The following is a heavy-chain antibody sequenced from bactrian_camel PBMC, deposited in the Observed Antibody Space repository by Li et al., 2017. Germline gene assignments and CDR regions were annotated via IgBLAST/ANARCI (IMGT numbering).Heavy chain of an antibody. CDR2: INSGGGST. V-gene: IGHV3S40*01. Sequence: VQLVESGGGLVQPGGSLRLSCAASGFTSTSFSSYAMSWVRQAPGKGLEWVSAINSGGGSTYYADSVKGRFTISQDHAKNVLYLHMNTLKAEDTGVYYCTAVSGYWGQGTQVTVS. J-gene: IGHJ6*01. CDR1: GFTSTSFSSYA. D-gene: IGHD3*01. CDR3: TAVSGY.